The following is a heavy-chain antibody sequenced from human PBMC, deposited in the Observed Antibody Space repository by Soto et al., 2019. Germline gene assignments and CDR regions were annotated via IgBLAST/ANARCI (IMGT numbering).Heavy chain of an antibody. V-gene: IGHV1-3*01. CDR1: GYTFTSYA. CDR2: INAGNGNT. Sequence: ASVKVSCKASGYTFTSYAMHWVRQAPGQRLEWMGWINAGNGNTKYSQKFQGRVTITRDTSASTAYMELSSLRSEDTAVYYCARDSTYYYDLGYWGQGTLVTVSS. D-gene: IGHD3-22*01. J-gene: IGHJ4*02. CDR3: ARDSTYYYDLGY.